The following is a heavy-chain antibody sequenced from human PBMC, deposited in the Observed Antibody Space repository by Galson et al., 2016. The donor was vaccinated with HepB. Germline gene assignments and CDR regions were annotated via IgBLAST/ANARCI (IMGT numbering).Heavy chain of an antibody. J-gene: IGHJ6*04. CDR2: IYSGGTT. D-gene: IGHD4-23*01. Sequence: SLRLSCAVSGFTVSSHYMSWVRQAPGKGLEWVSVIYSGGTTDYAVSVKGRFTISRDESKNTLYLQMNSLRGDDTAVYFCARDELRYGMDVWGKGTMVTVSS. CDR3: ARDELRYGMDV. V-gene: IGHV3-66*02. CDR1: GFTVSSHY.